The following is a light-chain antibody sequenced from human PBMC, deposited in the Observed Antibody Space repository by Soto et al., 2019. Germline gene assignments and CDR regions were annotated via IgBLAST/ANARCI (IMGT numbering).Light chain of an antibody. V-gene: IGLV1-44*01. CDR1: NSNIGDNT. Sequence: QSVLTQPPSASGTPGQRVTISCSGSNSNIGDNTLNWYQQLPGTAPKLLISRNDQRPSGVPDRFSGSRSGTSGSLAISGLQSEDEAEYYCAAWDDRLNGFVFGTGTKATVL. CDR2: RND. CDR3: AAWDDRLNGFV. J-gene: IGLJ1*01.